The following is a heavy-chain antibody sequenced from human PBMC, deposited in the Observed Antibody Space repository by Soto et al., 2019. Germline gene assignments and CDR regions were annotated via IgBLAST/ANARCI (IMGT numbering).Heavy chain of an antibody. CDR1: GVSISSSSYY. V-gene: IGHV4-39*01. CDR3: ASVGSGSYWGYYYYGMDV. CDR2: IYYSWST. Sequence: SETLSLTCTVSGVSISSSSYYWGWIRQPPWNGLEWIVSIYYSWSTYYNPSLKSRVTISVDTSKNQFSLNLSSVTAADTAVYYCASVGSGSYWGYYYYGMDVWGQGTTVTVSS. D-gene: IGHD1-26*01. J-gene: IGHJ6*02.